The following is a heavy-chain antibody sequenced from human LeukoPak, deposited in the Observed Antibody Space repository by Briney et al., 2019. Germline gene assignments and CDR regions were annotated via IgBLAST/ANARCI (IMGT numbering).Heavy chain of an antibody. D-gene: IGHD5-18*01. V-gene: IGHV1-69*05. CDR3: ASPQPGIQLWGPGAFDI. CDR2: IIPIFGTA. J-gene: IGHJ3*02. CDR1: GGTFSSYA. Sequence: ASVKVSCKASGGTFSSYAISWVRQAPGQGLEWMGGIIPIFGTANYAQKFQGRVTITTDESTGTAYMELSSLRSEDTAVYYCASPQPGIQLWGPGAFDIWGQGTMVTVSS.